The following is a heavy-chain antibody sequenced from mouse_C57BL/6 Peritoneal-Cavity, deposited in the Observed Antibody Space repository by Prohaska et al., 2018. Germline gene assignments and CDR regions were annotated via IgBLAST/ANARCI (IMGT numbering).Heavy chain of an antibody. D-gene: IGHD2-3*01. CDR2: INPDSSTI. CDR3: ARRDGYYWYFDV. J-gene: IGHJ1*03. Sequence: EVKLLQSGGGLVQPGGSLKLSCAASGIDFSRYWMSWVRRATGKGIELIGEINPDSSTIIYAPSLEDKFIISRDNAKNTLYLQMSRVRSEDTALYYCARRDGYYWYFDVWGTGTTVTVSS. CDR1: GIDFSRYW. V-gene: IGHV4-1*01.